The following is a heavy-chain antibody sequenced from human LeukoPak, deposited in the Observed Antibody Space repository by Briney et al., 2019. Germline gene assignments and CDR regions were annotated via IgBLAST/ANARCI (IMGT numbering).Heavy chain of an antibody. CDR1: GYTFTGYG. CDR3: AREYLTASKTNYGMDV. V-gene: IGHV1-18*01. D-gene: IGHD1-14*01. Sequence: EASLKVSCKASGYTFTGYGISWVRQAPGQGLEWMGWISGDNGDTNYAQKLQGRVTMTTDTSTSTAYMELGSLRSDDTAVYYCAREYLTASKTNYGMDVWGQGTPVTISS. CDR2: ISGDNGDT. J-gene: IGHJ6*02.